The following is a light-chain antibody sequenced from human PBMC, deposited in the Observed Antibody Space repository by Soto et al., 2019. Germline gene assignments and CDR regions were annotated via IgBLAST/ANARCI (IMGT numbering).Light chain of an antibody. CDR3: QQYVISVT. CDR2: GAS. J-gene: IGKJ5*01. CDR1: QSVSSSY. Sequence: ENVLTPSPGTPSLSPGERATLAFRASQSVSSSYLAWYQQKPGQAPRLLIYGASNRATGIPERFSGSGSGTDFTLTIGRLEPQDSAMYYCQQYVISVTFGQGTRLEIK. V-gene: IGKV3-20*01.